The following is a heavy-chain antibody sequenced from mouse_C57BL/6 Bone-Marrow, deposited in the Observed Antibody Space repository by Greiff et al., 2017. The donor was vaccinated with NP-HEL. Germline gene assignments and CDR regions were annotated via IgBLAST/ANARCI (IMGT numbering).Heavy chain of an antibody. V-gene: IGHV1-78*01. CDR2: IYPRDGST. D-gene: IGHD1-1*01. CDR1: GYTFTDHT. J-gene: IGHJ2*01. Sequence: QVQLQQSDAELVKPGASVKISCKVSGYTFTDHTIHWMKQRPEQGLEWIGYIYPRDGSTKYNEKFKGKATLTADKSSSTAYMELNSLTSEDSAVYYCAKTFITTVVAPLFDYWGQGTTLTVSS. CDR3: AKTFITTVVAPLFDY.